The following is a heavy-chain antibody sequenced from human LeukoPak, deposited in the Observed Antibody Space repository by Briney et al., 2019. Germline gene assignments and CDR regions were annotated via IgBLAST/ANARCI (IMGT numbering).Heavy chain of an antibody. CDR2: VSGASNYI. D-gene: IGHD2/OR15-2a*01. V-gene: IGHV3-21*01. CDR1: GFTFSSFT. Sequence: PGGSLRLSCAASGFTFSSFTMNWVHQAPGKGLEWVSSVSGASNYIYYADSVRGRFTVSRDNAKNSLYLQMNSLRAEDTALYYCARDEFYEPVNFDLWGQGTLVTVSS. CDR3: ARDEFYEPVNFDL. J-gene: IGHJ4*02.